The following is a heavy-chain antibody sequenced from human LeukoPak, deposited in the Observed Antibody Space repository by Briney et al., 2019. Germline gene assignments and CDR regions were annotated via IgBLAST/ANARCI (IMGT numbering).Heavy chain of an antibody. D-gene: IGHD3-22*01. CDR3: ARAPYYGSSGYYPGPFDY. Sequence: GESLKISCKGSGYSFTSYWIGWVRQLPGKGLEWMGIIYPGDSDTRYSPSFQGQVTISADKSISTAYLQWSSLKASDTAMYYCARAPYYGSSGYYPGPFDYWGQGTLVTVSS. CDR2: IYPGDSDT. CDR1: GYSFTSYW. V-gene: IGHV5-51*01. J-gene: IGHJ4*02.